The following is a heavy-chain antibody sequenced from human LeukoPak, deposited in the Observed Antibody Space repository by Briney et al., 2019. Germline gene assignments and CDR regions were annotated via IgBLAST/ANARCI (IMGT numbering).Heavy chain of an antibody. CDR1: GGPISSYY. Sequence: SETLSLTCTVSGGPISSYYWSWIRQPPGKGLEWIGYIFYSGSTNYNPSLKSRVTISLDTSKNQFSLRLSSVTAADTAVYYCASYLRDGYNRYWGQGTLVTVSS. D-gene: IGHD5-24*01. J-gene: IGHJ4*02. CDR3: ASYLRDGYNRY. CDR2: IFYSGST. V-gene: IGHV4-59*01.